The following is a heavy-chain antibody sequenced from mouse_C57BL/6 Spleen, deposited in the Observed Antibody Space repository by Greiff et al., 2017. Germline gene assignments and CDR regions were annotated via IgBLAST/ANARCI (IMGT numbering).Heavy chain of an antibody. J-gene: IGHJ4*01. CDR2: IYPGDGDT. V-gene: IGHV1-80*01. CDR1: GYAFSSYW. D-gene: IGHD2-4*01. Sequence: QVQLQQSGAELVKPGASVKISCKASGYAFSSYWMNWVKQRPGKGLEWIGQIYPGDGDTNYNGKFKGKATLTADKSSSTAYMQRSSLTSEDSAVYFCAREDYDGYAMDYWGQGTSGTVSS. CDR3: AREDYDGYAMDY.